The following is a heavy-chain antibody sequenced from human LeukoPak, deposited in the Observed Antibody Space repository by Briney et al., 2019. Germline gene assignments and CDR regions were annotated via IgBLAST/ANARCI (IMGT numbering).Heavy chain of an antibody. D-gene: IGHD4-23*01. V-gene: IGHV3-7*01. CDR2: IKQDGSEK. J-gene: IGHJ3*02. CDR3: ARSINYGGNSDAFDI. Sequence: PGGSLRLSCAASGFTFSSYWMSWVRQVPGKGLEWVANIKQDGSEKYYVDSVKGRFTISRDNAKNSLYLQMNSLRAEDTAVYYCARSINYGGNSDAFDIWGQGTMVAVSS. CDR1: GFTFSSYW.